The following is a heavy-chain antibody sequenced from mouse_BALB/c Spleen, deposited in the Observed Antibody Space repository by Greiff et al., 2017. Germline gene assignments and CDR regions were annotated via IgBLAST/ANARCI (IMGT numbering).Heavy chain of an antibody. CDR1: GFTFSSYY. J-gene: IGHJ4*01. CDR2: INSNGGST. CDR3: ARNYAMDY. Sequence: DVQLVESGGGLVKLGGSLKLSCAASGFTFSSYYMSWVRQTPEKRLELVAAINSNGGSTYYPDTVKGRFTISRDNAKNTLYLQMSSLKSEDTALYYCARNYAMDYWGQGTSVTVSS. V-gene: IGHV5-6-2*01.